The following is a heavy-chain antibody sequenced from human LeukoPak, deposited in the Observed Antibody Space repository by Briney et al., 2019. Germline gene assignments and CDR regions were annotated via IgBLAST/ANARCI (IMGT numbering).Heavy chain of an antibody. Sequence: ASVTVSCKASGYTFTVYYIHWVRQAPGQGLEWMGWINPNSGGIKYAQKFQGRVTMTRDTSISTAYMELSRLRSDDTAVYYCGRDRAVAGTAIDAFDIWGQGTMVTVSS. V-gene: IGHV1-2*02. D-gene: IGHD6-19*01. CDR3: GRDRAVAGTAIDAFDI. CDR1: GYTFTVYY. J-gene: IGHJ3*02. CDR2: INPNSGGI.